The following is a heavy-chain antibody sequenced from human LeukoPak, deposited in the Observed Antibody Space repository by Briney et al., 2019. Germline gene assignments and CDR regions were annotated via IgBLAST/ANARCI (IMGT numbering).Heavy chain of an antibody. D-gene: IGHD2/OR15-2a*01. V-gene: IGHV4-59*01. Sequence: SETLSLTCTVSGGSISSYHWSWIRQPPRKGLEWIGYFYNSGSTKYNPSLKSRVTISVDTSKNQFSLKLTSVTAADTAVYYCARALYGGSNYYYYHMDVWGKGTTVTVSS. CDR3: ARALYGGSNYYYYHMDV. CDR2: FYNSGST. CDR1: GGSISSYH. J-gene: IGHJ6*03.